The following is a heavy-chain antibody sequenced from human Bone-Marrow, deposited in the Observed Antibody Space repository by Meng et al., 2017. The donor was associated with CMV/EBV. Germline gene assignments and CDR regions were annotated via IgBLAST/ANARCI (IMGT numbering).Heavy chain of an antibody. CDR2: INWNGGST. D-gene: IGHD1-14*01. Sequence: ASGFTFDAYGMSWVRQAPGKGLEWVSGINWNGGSTGYADSVKGRFTISRDNAKNSLYLQMNSLRAEDTALYYCARASTTDWYFDLWGRGTLVTVSS. CDR1: GFTFDAYG. J-gene: IGHJ2*01. CDR3: ARASTTDWYFDL. V-gene: IGHV3-20*03.